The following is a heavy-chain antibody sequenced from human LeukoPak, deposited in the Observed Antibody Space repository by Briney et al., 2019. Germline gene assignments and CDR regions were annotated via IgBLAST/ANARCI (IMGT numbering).Heavy chain of an antibody. CDR2: IYPGDSNT. CDR3: ARPGSSSPFDI. D-gene: IGHD6-13*01. V-gene: IGHV5-51*01. J-gene: IGHJ3*02. CDR1: GYKFSSYW. Sequence: GESLKISCKGSGYKFSSYWIGWARQMPGKGLEWMGIIYPGDSNTRYSPSFQGQVTISADKSINTAYLQWSNLKASDTAMYYCARPGSSSPFDIWGQGTMVTVSS.